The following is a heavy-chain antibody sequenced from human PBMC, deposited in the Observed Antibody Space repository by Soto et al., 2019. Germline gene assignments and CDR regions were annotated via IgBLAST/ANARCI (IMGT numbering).Heavy chain of an antibody. D-gene: IGHD3-10*01. CDR1: GFTFSSYD. J-gene: IGHJ6*02. Sequence: PGGSLRLSCAASGFTFSSYDMHWVRQATGKGLEWVSAIGTAGDTYYPGSVKGRFTISRENAKNSLYLQMNSLRAGDTAVYYCARERIAYYYGSGSVYYYGMDVWGQGTTVTVSS. CDR2: IGTAGDT. V-gene: IGHV3-13*01. CDR3: ARERIAYYYGSGSVYYYGMDV.